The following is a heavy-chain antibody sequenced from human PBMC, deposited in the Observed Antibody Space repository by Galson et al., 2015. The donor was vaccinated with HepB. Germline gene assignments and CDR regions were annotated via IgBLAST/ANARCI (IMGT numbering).Heavy chain of an antibody. CDR1: GFIFGDFA. CDR2: IRSRAYGGAT. J-gene: IGHJ4*02. Sequence: SLRLSCAASGFIFGDFAMSWVRQAPGKGLEWVGFIRSRAYGGATEYAASVKGRFTISRDDSKSIAYLQMNSLKTEDTAVYYCTREAGGDYYGSGSYYDYWGQGTLLTVSS. D-gene: IGHD3-10*01. CDR3: TREAGGDYYGSGSYYDY. V-gene: IGHV3-49*04.